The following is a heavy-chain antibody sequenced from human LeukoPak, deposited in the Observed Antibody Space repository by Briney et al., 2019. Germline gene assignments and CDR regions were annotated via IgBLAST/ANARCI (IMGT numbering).Heavy chain of an antibody. V-gene: IGHV3-7*01. Sequence: GGSLRLSCTTSGFTFSAYWMTWVRQAPGKGLEWVANIKEDGIEKYYVDSVKGRFTISRDNAKNSLYLQMNSLRAEDTAVYYCASNRAGYYYYMDVWGKGTTVTVSS. CDR1: GFTFSAYW. CDR3: ASNRAGYYYYMDV. D-gene: IGHD1-14*01. J-gene: IGHJ6*03. CDR2: IKEDGIEK.